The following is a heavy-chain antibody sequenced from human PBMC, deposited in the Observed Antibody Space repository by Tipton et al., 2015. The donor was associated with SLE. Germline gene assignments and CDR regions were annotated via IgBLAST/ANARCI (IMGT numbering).Heavy chain of an antibody. CDR2: INHSGST. J-gene: IGHJ6*03. CDR1: GGSFSGYY. V-gene: IGHV4-34*01. Sequence: TLSLTCAVYGGSFSGYYWSWIRQPPGKGLEWIGEINHSGSTNYNPSLKSRVTISVDTSKNQFSLKLSSVTAADTAVYYYASIGPIYYYYYYMDVWGKGTTVTVSS. CDR3: ASIGPIYYYYYYMDV.